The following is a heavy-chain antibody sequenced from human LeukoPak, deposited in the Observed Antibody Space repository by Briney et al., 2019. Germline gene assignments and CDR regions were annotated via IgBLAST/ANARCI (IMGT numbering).Heavy chain of an antibody. D-gene: IGHD2-2*01. Sequence: PETLSLTCTVSGGSISSYYWSWIRQPPGKGLEWIGYIYDSGGTNYNPSLKSRVTISVDTSKNQFSLKLSSVTAADTAVYYCARVGGTNYYYYGMDVWGQGTTVTVSS. J-gene: IGHJ6*02. V-gene: IGHV4-59*01. CDR1: GGSISSYY. CDR2: IYDSGGT. CDR3: ARVGGTNYYYYGMDV.